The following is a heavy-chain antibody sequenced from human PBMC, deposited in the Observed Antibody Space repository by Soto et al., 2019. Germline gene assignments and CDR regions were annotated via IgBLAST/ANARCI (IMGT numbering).Heavy chain of an antibody. CDR2: ISGYNGDT. Sequence: GASVKVSCKASGYTFTTYGISWVRQAPGQGLEWMGWISGYNGDTKYAQELQDRVTMTTDTSTSTAYMELRSLRSDDTAVYYCAREYCRGGSCYDPDFWGQGTVVTVSS. D-gene: IGHD2-15*01. J-gene: IGHJ4*02. CDR3: AREYCRGGSCYDPDF. CDR1: GYTFTTYG. V-gene: IGHV1-18*01.